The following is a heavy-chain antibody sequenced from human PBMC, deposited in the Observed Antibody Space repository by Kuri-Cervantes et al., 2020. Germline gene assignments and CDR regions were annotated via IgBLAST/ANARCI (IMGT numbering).Heavy chain of an antibody. CDR1: GGSISSYY. D-gene: IGHD6-13*01. J-gene: IGHJ4*02. CDR3: AREAAAIDY. Sequence: SETLSLTCTVSGGSISSYYWSWIRQPPGKGLEWIGYIYYGGSTNYNPSLKSRVTISVDKSKNQFSLKLSSVTAADTAVYYCAREAAAIDYWGQGTRVTVSS. V-gene: IGHV4-59*12. CDR2: IYYGGST.